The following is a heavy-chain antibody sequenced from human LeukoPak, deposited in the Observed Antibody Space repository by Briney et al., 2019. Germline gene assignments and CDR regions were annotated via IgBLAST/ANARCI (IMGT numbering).Heavy chain of an antibody. Sequence: GESLRLSCAASGFTFRGCAVKWVRQAPGKGLEWVSSVSSTGSYTYYADSLKGRFTSARDSAKNSVYLQMYSLRPEDTAMYYCARGRDGYPYNFRGQGTLVTVSS. CDR2: VSSTGSYT. CDR1: GFTFRGCA. V-gene: IGHV3-21*01. J-gene: IGHJ4*02. D-gene: IGHD1-1*01. CDR3: ARGRDGYPYNF.